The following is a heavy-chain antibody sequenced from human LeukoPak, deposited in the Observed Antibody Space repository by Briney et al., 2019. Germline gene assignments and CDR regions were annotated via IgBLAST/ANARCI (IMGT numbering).Heavy chain of an antibody. Sequence: SETLSLTCAVYGGSFSGYFWSWIRQPPGKGLEWIGDINHNGGTNYNPSLKSRVTISVDTSKNQFSLRLSSVTAADTAVYYCARGGSRSSWPYYYYYMDVWGKGTTVTVSS. CDR1: GGSFSGYF. CDR3: ARGGSRSSWPYYYYYMDV. D-gene: IGHD6-13*01. CDR2: INHNGGT. V-gene: IGHV4-34*01. J-gene: IGHJ6*03.